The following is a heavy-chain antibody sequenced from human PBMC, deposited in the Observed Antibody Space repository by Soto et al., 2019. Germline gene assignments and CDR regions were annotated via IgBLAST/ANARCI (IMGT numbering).Heavy chain of an antibody. CDR3: ARGERYCSSTSCYYLDY. J-gene: IGHJ4*02. V-gene: IGHV3-30-3*01. D-gene: IGHD2-2*01. CDR1: GFTFSSYA. CDR2: ISYDGSNK. Sequence: PGGSLRLSCAASGFTFSSYAMHWVRQAPGKGLEWVAVISYDGSNKYYADSVNGRFTISRGNSKNTLYLQMNSLRAEDTAVYYCARGERYCSSTSCYYLDYWGQGTLVTVSS.